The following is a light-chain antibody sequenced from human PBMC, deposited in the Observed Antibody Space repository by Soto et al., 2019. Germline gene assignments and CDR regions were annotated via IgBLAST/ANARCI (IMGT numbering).Light chain of an antibody. CDR2: DAS. CDR3: QQHNRYART. CDR1: QSISSW. J-gene: IGKJ1*01. Sequence: DIQTTQSPSTLSASVGARVTITCRASQSISSWLAWYQQKPGQAPKLLIYDASSLESGVPSRFRVRGSGTEFTLPISGLQPHEFEAYYCQQHNRYARTFGQGTKGEI. V-gene: IGKV1-5*01.